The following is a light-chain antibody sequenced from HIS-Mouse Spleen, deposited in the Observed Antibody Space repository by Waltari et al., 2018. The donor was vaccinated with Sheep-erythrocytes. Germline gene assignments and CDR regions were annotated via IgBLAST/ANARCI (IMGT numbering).Light chain of an antibody. V-gene: IGKV3-11*01. CDR2: DAS. CDR3: QQRSNWLT. J-gene: IGKJ4*01. CDR1: QSVSSY. Sequence: EIVLTQSPATLSLSPGERATLSCRASQSVSSYLAWYQQKPVQAPRLLIYDASNRATVIPARFSGSGSGTDFTLTISSLEPEDFAVYYCQQRSNWLTFGGGTKVEIK.